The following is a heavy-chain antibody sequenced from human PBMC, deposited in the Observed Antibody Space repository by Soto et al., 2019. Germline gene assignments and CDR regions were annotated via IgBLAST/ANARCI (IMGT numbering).Heavy chain of an antibody. Sequence: EVQLLESGGGLVQPGGSLRLSCAASGFTFSSYGMSWVRQAPGKGLEWVSSISGGGGSTYYADSVKGRFTISREKSKNSLYMQVSSLRAEDTAVYYCANRNENGSGSYFPFYHWDQCTLVTFSS. D-gene: IGHD3-10*01. CDR2: ISGGGGST. V-gene: IGHV3-23*01. CDR3: ANRNENGSGSYFPFYH. J-gene: IGHJ4*02. CDR1: GFTFSSYG.